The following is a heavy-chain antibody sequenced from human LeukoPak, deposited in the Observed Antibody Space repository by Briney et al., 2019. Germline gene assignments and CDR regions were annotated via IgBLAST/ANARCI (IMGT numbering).Heavy chain of an antibody. CDR2: VNHSGST. D-gene: IGHD1-26*01. J-gene: IGHJ4*02. Sequence: SETLSLTCAVYGGPFSGYYWSWIRQPPGKGLEWIGEVNHSGSTNYNPSLKSRVTISVGTSKNQFSLKLSSVTAADTAVYYCLGSYPFDYWGQGTLVTVSS. CDR3: LGSYPFDY. CDR1: GGPFSGYY. V-gene: IGHV4-34*01.